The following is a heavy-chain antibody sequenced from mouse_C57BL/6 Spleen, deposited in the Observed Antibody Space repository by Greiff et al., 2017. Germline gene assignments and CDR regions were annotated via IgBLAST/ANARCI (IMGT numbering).Heavy chain of an antibody. Sequence: QVQLQQPGAELVKPGASVKLSCKASGYTFTSYWMHWVKQRPGQGLEWIGMIHPNSGSTNYNEKFKSKDTLTVDKSSSTAYMQLSSLTSEDSAVYYCAREISGYSFAYWGQGTLVTVSA. V-gene: IGHV1-64*01. J-gene: IGHJ3*01. D-gene: IGHD3-2*02. CDR1: GYTFTSYW. CDR2: IHPNSGST. CDR3: AREISGYSFAY.